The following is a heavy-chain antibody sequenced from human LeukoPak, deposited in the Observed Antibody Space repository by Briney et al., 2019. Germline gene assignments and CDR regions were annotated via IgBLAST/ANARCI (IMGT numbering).Heavy chain of an antibody. CDR1: GLTVSSYA. D-gene: IGHD3-10*01. V-gene: IGHV3-23*01. CDR2: IIGSAANT. CDR3: AKYTSGTSYRGLDQ. J-gene: IGHJ4*01. Sequence: PGGSLRLSCGASGLTVSSYAMSWVRQAPGKGLEWVSTIIGSAANTYYADSVKGRFTISRDDSKNTVYLQMNSLRAEATAVYSCAKYTSGTSYRGLDQWGHGTLVTVSS.